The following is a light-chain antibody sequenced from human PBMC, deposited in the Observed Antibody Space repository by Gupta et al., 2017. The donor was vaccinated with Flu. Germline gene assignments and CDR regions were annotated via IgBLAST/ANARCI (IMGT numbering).Light chain of an antibody. V-gene: IGLV2-8*01. CDR1: CSDVVGNTY. J-gene: IGLJ2*01. CDR3: RACEGSSNV. CDR2: EVT. Sequence: FTGTCSDVVGNTYASWYQQKPGKAPMLMIYEVTKRPSGVPERFSGSKSGNTASLTVSGLQAEDEADYYCRACEGSSNVFGGGTKFTVL.